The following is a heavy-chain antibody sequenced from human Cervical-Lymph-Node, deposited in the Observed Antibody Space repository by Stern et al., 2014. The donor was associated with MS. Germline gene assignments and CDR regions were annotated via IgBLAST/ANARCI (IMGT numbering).Heavy chain of an antibody. V-gene: IGHV4-61*02. CDR2: LHASGAT. Sequence: QLQLQESGPGLVKPSQTLSLTCTVSGASISSGTSYWSWIRQPAGGGLEWIGRLHASGATYYNPSLKSPVTISGGTSKNQFPLNLNSVTAADTAVYYCARGHWELLGNNYFDSWGQGTLVTVSS. D-gene: IGHD1-26*01. J-gene: IGHJ4*02. CDR1: GASISSGTSY. CDR3: ARGHWELLGNNYFDS.